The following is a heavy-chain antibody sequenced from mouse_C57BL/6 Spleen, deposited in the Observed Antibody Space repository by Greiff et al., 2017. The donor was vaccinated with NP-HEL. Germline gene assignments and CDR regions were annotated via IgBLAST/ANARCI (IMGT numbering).Heavy chain of an antibody. CDR2: ISNGGGST. J-gene: IGHJ4*01. CDR1: GFTFSDYY. D-gene: IGHD2-2*01. CDR3: ARPDYYGYMDY. V-gene: IGHV5-12*01. Sequence: DVMLVESGGGLVQPGGSLKLSCAASGFTFSDYYMYWVRQTPEKRLEWVAYISNGGGSTYYPDTVKGRFTISRDNAKNTLYLQMSRLKSEDTAMYYCARPDYYGYMDYWGQGTSVTVSS.